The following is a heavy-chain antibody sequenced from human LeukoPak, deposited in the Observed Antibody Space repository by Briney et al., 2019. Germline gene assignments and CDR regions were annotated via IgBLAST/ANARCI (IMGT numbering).Heavy chain of an antibody. J-gene: IGHJ3*01. CDR3: VRETATSYYDSAGYYRQTEVFDV. V-gene: IGHV4-39*07. D-gene: IGHD3-22*01. Sequence: SETLSLTCTVSGGSISSSSYYWGWIRQPPGKGLEWIGSIYYSGSTYYNPSLKSRVTISVDTSKNQFSLRLNSVTAADTALYYCVRETATSYYDSAGYYRQTEVFDVRGQGTKVTVSS. CDR1: GGSISSSSYY. CDR2: IYYSGST.